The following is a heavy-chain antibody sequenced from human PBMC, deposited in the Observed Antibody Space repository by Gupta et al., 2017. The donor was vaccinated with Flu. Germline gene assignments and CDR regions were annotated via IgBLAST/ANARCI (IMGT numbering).Heavy chain of an antibody. V-gene: IGHV5-51*01. CDR2: MYPGDSDT. CDR3: ARHGKMGYSNSWYDN. J-gene: IGHJ5*02. Sequence: IAWGRQMPGKGLEWMGIMYPGDSDTRYSPSFQGQVTISADKSIRTAYLQWSSLKASDTAIYYCARHGKMGYSNSWYDNWGQGTLVTVSS. D-gene: IGHD6-13*01.